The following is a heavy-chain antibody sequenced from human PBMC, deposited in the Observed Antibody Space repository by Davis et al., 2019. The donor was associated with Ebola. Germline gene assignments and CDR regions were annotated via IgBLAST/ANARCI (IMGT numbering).Heavy chain of an antibody. J-gene: IGHJ6*03. CDR3: AREWAVGHYYYYYYMDV. CDR2: INAGNGNT. Sequence: ASVKVSCKASGYTFTSYAMHWVRQAPGQRLEWMGWINAGNGNTKYSQKFQGRVTITRDTSASTAYMELSSLRSEDTAVYYCAREWAVGHYYYYYYMDVWGKGTTVTVSS. CDR1: GYTFTSYA. V-gene: IGHV1-3*01. D-gene: IGHD1-26*01.